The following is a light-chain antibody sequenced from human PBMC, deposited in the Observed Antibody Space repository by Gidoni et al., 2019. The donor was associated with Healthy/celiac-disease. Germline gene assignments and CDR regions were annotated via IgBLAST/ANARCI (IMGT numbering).Light chain of an antibody. J-gene: IGLJ2*01. CDR2: QDS. CDR1: KLGDKY. CDR3: QAWDSSTVV. V-gene: IGLV3-1*01. Sequence: SYELTQQPSVSVSPGQTASITCSGDKLGDKYACWYQQKPGLSPVLVIYQDSKRPSGIPERFSGSNSGNTATLTISGTQAMDEADYYCQAWDSSTVVFGGGTKLTVL.